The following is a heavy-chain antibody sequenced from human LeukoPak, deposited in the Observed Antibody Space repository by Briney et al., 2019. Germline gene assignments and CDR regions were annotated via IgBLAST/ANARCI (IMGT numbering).Heavy chain of an antibody. Sequence: GGSLRLSCAVSGLTVTDNYMSWVRQAPGKGLQCVSIIYSGGRTDYAGSVKGRFTISRDNSKNTLYLQMNSLRAEDTAVYYCARDPAVAGDWGQGTMVTVSS. CDR1: GLTVTDNY. J-gene: IGHJ3*01. CDR3: ARDPAVAGD. D-gene: IGHD6-19*01. V-gene: IGHV3-53*01. CDR2: IYSGGRT.